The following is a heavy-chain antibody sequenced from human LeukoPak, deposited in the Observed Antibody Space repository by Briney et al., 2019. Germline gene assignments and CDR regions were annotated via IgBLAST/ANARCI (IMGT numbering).Heavy chain of an antibody. Sequence: GGSLRLSCAASGFTFSSYSMNWVRQAPGKGLEWASSISSSSSYIYYADSVKGRFTISGDNAKNSLYLQMNSLRAEDTAVYYCARGVVSPRGGYYGMDVWGQGTTVTVSS. D-gene: IGHD3-16*01. CDR2: ISSSSSYI. CDR3: ARGVVSPRGGYYGMDV. J-gene: IGHJ6*02. V-gene: IGHV3-21*01. CDR1: GFTFSSYS.